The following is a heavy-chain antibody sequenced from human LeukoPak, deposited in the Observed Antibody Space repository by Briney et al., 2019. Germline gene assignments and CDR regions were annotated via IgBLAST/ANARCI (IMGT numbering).Heavy chain of an antibody. J-gene: IGHJ4*02. CDR2: IAPTDSYT. Sequence: GESLRISCQGSGYSFPSYLITWVRQIPGQGLEGMVMIAPTDSYTDYSPSFQGHVTISVDKSISTAYLQWSSLKASDTAMYFCASGSGTYSPDYWGQGTLVTVSS. CDR1: GYSFPSYL. D-gene: IGHD3-10*01. CDR3: ASGSGTYSPDY. V-gene: IGHV5-10-1*01.